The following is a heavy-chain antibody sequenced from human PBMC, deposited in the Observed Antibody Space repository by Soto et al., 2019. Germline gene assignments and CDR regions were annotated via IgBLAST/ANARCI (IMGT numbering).Heavy chain of an antibody. D-gene: IGHD6-6*01. Sequence: QVQLQESGPGLVKPSQTLSLTCTVSGGSISSGDYYWSLIRQPPGKGLEWIGYIYNSGSTYYTPSLKRRVTISVDTSKNKFYLKLSSVTAADTAVYYCAREREYSSSSHFDHWGQGTLVTVSS. V-gene: IGHV4-30-4*01. CDR3: AREREYSSSSHFDH. J-gene: IGHJ4*02. CDR1: GGSISSGDYY. CDR2: IYNSGST.